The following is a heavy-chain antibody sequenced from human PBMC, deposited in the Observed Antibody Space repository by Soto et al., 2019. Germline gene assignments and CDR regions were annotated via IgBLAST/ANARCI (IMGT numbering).Heavy chain of an antibody. CDR2: ISNQNGGT. V-gene: IGHV1-18*01. Sequence: QVQLVQSGAEVKKPGASVKVSCKASGYNFISHGISWVRQAPGKGLEWMGWISNQNGGTNYAQKVQDRATMTTDTSTSTAYMELRSLTSDDTAVYYCARDISDGSGTAYGYWGQGTLVTVSS. D-gene: IGHD3-10*01. CDR1: GYNFISHG. J-gene: IGHJ4*02. CDR3: ARDISDGSGTAYGY.